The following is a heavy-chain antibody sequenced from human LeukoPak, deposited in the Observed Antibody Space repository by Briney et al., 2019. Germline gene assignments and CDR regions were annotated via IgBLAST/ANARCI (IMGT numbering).Heavy chain of an antibody. D-gene: IGHD4-11*01. Sequence: ASVKVSCKASRYSLNPYYMHWVRQAPGQGLEWMGWINPSSGGTKYAQKFQGRVTMARDTSISTTYMELSRLTSDDTAVYYCARGLGLDYWGQGTLVTVSS. CDR3: ARGLGLDY. J-gene: IGHJ4*02. V-gene: IGHV1-2*02. CDR1: RYSLNPYY. CDR2: INPSSGGT.